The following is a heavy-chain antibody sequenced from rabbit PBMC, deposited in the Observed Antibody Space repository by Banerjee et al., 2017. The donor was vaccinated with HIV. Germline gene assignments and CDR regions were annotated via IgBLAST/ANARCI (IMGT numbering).Heavy chain of an antibody. D-gene: IGHD6-1*01. CDR3: ARGGGGYAYAFNL. J-gene: IGHJ4*01. Sequence: QEQLEESGGDLVKPEGSLTITCTASGFSFSSSYWICWVRQAPGKGLEWIACIGAGSSGSTYYASWAKGRFTISKTSSTTVTLQMTSLTAADTATYFCARGGGGYAYAFNLWGPGTLVTVS. CDR1: GFSFSSSYW. V-gene: IGHV1S45*01. CDR2: IGAGSSGST.